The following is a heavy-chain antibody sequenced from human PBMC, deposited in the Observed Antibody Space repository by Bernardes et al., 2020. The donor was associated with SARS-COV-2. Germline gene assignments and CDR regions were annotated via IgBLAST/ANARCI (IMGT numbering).Heavy chain of an antibody. V-gene: IGHV3-11*01. CDR3: ARADFWSGYYLDY. D-gene: IGHD3-3*01. CDR2: ISSSGSTI. Sequence: GGSLRLSCAASGFAFSDYYMSWIRQAPGKGLEWVSYISSSGSTIYYADSVKGRFTISRDNAKNSLYLQMNSLRAEDTAVYYCARADFWSGYYLDYWGQGTLVTVSS. CDR1: GFAFSDYY. J-gene: IGHJ4*02.